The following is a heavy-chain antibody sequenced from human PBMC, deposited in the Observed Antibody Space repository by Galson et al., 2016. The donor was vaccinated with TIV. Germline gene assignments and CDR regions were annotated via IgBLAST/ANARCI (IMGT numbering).Heavy chain of an antibody. CDR1: GFTFSGYA. D-gene: IGHD6-19*01. V-gene: IGHV3-23*01. CDR3: ARTTPPPVSSNGWNDAFDF. CDR2: VTGRSRST. Sequence: SLRLSCAASGFTFSGYAMSWVRQAPGKGLEWVSVVTGRSRSTHYADSVGGRFTISRDNSRNTLSLQMNSLRVEDTAVYFCARTTPPPVSSNGWNDAFDFWGQGTIVTISS. J-gene: IGHJ3*01.